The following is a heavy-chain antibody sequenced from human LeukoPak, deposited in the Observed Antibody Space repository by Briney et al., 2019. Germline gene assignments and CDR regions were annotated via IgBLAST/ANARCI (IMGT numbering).Heavy chain of an antibody. D-gene: IGHD2-2*01. V-gene: IGHV1-2*02. Sequence: ASVTVSCKASGYTFTGYYMHWVRQAPGQGLEWMGWINPNSGGTNYAQKFQGRVTMTRDTSISTAYMELSRLRSDDTAVYYCARDTSATAMLYFDYWGQGTLVTVSS. CDR3: ARDTSATAMLYFDY. J-gene: IGHJ4*02. CDR1: GYTFTGYY. CDR2: INPNSGGT.